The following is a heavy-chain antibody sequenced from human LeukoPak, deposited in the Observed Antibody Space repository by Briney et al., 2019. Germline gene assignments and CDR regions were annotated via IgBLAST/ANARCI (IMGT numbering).Heavy chain of an antibody. CDR1: GYTFTSYD. J-gene: IGHJ5*02. CDR3: ARKTMVRGRDWFDP. D-gene: IGHD3-10*01. CDR2: MNPNSGNT. V-gene: IGHV1-8*01. Sequence: GASVKVSCKASGYTFTSYDINWVRQATGQGLEWMGWMNPNSGNTGYAQKFQGRVTMTRNTSISTAYMELSSLRSEDTAVYYCARKTMVRGRDWFDPWGQGTLVTVSS.